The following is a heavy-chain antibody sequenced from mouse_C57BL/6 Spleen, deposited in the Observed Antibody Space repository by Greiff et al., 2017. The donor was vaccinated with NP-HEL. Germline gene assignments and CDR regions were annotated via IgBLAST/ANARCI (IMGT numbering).Heavy chain of an antibody. Sequence: VQVVESGPGLVQPSQSLSITCTVSGFSLTSYGVHWVRQSPGKGLEWLGVIWSGGSTDYNAAFISRLSISKDNSKRQVFFKMNSLQADDTAIYYCASHYYGSSYAMYYGGQGTSVPVSS. J-gene: IGHJ4*01. D-gene: IGHD1-1*01. CDR2: IWSGGST. CDR3: ASHYYGSSYAMYY. V-gene: IGHV2-2*01. CDR1: GFSLTSYG.